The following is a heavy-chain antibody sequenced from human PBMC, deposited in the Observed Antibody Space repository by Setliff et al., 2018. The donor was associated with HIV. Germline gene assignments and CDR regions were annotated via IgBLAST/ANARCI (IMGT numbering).Heavy chain of an antibody. J-gene: IGHJ4*02. D-gene: IGHD3-10*01. V-gene: IGHV5-51*01. Sequence: GESLKISCKGSGYSFSNYWIGWVRQMPGKGLEWMGIIYPGDSDARYSPSFQGQVTISVDKSISTAYLQWGSLKASDTAMYYCARHGVGDTMVPVDYWGQGTLVTVSS. CDR1: GYSFSNYW. CDR3: ARHGVGDTMVPVDY. CDR2: IYPGDSDA.